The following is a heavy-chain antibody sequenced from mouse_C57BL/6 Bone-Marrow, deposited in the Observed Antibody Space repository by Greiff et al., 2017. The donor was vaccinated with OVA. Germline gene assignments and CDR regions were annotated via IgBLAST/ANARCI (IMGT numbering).Heavy chain of an antibody. J-gene: IGHJ3*01. D-gene: IGHD1-1*01. Sequence: VHLQQSGAELARPGASVKLSCKASGYTFTSYGISWVKQRTGQGLEWIGEIYPRSGNTYYNEKFKGKATLTADKSSSTAYMELRSLTSEDSAVYFCARYYGSSYRFAYWGQGTLVTVSA. CDR2: IYPRSGNT. CDR1: GYTFTSYG. V-gene: IGHV1-81*01. CDR3: ARYYGSSYRFAY.